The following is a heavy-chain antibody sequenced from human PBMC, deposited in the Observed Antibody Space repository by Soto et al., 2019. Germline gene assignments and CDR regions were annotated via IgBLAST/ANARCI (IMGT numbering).Heavy chain of an antibody. V-gene: IGHV1-69*01. Sequence: YVKVSCKASGGTFSSYAISWVGQAPGQGLEWMGGIIPIFGTANYAQKLQGRVTITADESTSTAYMELSSLRSEDTAVYYCARDPVAVNYYYGMDVWGQGTTVTVSS. CDR1: GGTFSSYA. J-gene: IGHJ6*02. CDR2: IIPIFGTA. CDR3: ARDPVAVNYYYGMDV. D-gene: IGHD2-2*01.